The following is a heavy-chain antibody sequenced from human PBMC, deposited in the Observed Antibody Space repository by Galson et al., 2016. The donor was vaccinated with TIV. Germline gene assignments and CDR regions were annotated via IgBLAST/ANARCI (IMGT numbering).Heavy chain of an antibody. J-gene: IGHJ4*01. CDR2: IWYDGTNE. D-gene: IGHD3-16*01. CDR3: AKDRLWAELREPFDL. V-gene: IGHV3-33*06. CDR1: GLTFSSYG. Sequence: SLRLSCAESGLTFSSYGMHWVRQAPGKGLEWVALIWYDGTNEYYADSVKGRFTISRENSKNTVYLQMDSLRAEDTAVYFCAKDRLWAELREPFDLWGHGTLVTVSS.